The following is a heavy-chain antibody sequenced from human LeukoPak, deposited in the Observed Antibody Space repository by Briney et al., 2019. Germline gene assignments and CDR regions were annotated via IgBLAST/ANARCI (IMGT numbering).Heavy chain of an antibody. CDR1: GGTFSSYA. CDR3: AREGKPLYYYYMDV. V-gene: IGHV1-69*05. Sequence: ASVTVSCKASGGTFSSYAISWVRQAPGQGLEWMGGIIPIFGTANYAQKFQGRVTITTDESTSTAYMELSSLRSEDTAVYYCAREGKPLYYYYMDVWGKGTTVTVSS. CDR2: IIPIFGTA. J-gene: IGHJ6*03.